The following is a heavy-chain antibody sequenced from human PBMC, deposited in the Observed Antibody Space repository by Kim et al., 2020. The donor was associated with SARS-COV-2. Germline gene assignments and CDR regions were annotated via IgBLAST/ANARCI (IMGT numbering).Heavy chain of an antibody. J-gene: IGHJ4*02. V-gene: IGHV1-18*01. CDR3: ATIRVGPTGHFDY. Sequence: ASVKVSCKTSDYTFTSYTISWVRQAPGQGLEWMGWNTNHAQKFQGRVTMTTDTSTSTAYMELRNLRSDDTAVYYCATIRVGPTGHFDYWGQGTLVTVSS. CDR2: NT. CDR1: DYTFTSYT. D-gene: IGHD1-26*01.